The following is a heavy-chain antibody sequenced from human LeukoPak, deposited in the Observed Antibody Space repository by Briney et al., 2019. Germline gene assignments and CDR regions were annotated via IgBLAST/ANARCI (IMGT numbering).Heavy chain of an antibody. CDR3: ARGYGDYNRYYYYMDV. Sequence: PSQTLSLTCAISGDSVSSNSAAWNWIRQSPSRGLEWLGRTYYRSKWYNDYAVSVKSRITINPDTSKNQFSLQLNSVTPEDTAVYYCARGYGDYNRYYYYMDVWGKGTTVTVSS. V-gene: IGHV6-1*01. J-gene: IGHJ6*03. CDR2: TYYRSKWYN. D-gene: IGHD4-17*01. CDR1: GDSVSSNSAA.